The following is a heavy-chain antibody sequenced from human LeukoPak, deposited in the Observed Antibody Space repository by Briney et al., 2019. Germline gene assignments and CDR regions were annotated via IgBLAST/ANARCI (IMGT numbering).Heavy chain of an antibody. V-gene: IGHV1-8*02. CDR1: GGTFSSYA. J-gene: IGHJ5*02. D-gene: IGHD2-8*01. CDR3: ARGINGVCYT. CDR2: MNPNSGNT. Sequence: ASVKVSCKASGGTFSSYAISWVRQAPGQGLEWMGWMNPNSGNTGYAQKFQGRVTMTRNTSISTAYMELSSLRSEDTAVYYCARGINGVCYTWGQGTLVTVSS.